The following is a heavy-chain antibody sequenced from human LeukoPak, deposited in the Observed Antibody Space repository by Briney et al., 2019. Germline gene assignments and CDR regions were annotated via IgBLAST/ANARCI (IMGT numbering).Heavy chain of an antibody. CDR2: IYYSGST. Sequence: PSETLSLTCTVSGGSISNYYWSWIRQPPGKGLEWIGYIYYSGSTNYNPSLKSRVTISVDTSKNQFSLKLSSVTAADTAVYYCARVSYYDSSPKTNFDYWGQGTLVTVSS. J-gene: IGHJ4*02. D-gene: IGHD3-22*01. CDR1: GGSISNYY. CDR3: ARVSYYDSSPKTNFDY. V-gene: IGHV4-59*12.